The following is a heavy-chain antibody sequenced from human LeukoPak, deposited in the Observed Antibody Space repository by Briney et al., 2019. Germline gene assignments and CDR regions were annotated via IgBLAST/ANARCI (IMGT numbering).Heavy chain of an antibody. CDR3: ARDPRRSGEAYFDY. V-gene: IGHV1-18*01. J-gene: IGHJ4*02. Sequence: ASXXVSCKASGYTFTSYGISWVRQAPGQGLEWMGWISAYNGNTNYAQKLQGRVTMTTDTSTSTAYMELRSLRSDDTAVYYCARDPRRSGEAYFDYWGQGTLVTVSS. D-gene: IGHD2-15*01. CDR2: ISAYNGNT. CDR1: GYTFTSYG.